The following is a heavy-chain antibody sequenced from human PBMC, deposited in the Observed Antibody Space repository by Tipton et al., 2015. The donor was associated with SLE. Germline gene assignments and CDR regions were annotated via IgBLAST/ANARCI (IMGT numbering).Heavy chain of an antibody. V-gene: IGHV4-38-2*01. CDR2: IYHSGST. CDR1: GYSISSGYY. Sequence: TLSLTCAVSGYSISSGYYWGWIRQPPGKGLEWIGSIYHSGSTYYNTSLKSRVTISVDTAKNQFSLKLSSVTAADTAVYYCARASRRYSSRNRAPLYYFDYWGQGTLVTVSS. CDR3: ARASRRYSSRNRAPLYYFDY. J-gene: IGHJ4*02. D-gene: IGHD6-13*01.